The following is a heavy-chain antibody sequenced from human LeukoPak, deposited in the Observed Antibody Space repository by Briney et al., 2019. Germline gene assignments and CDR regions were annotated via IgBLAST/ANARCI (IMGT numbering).Heavy chain of an antibody. V-gene: IGHV1-2*06. CDR2: INPNSGGT. D-gene: IGHD3-10*01. CDR1: GYTFTGDY. J-gene: IGHJ4*02. Sequence: ASVKVSCKASGYTFTGDYMHWLRQAPGQGLEWMGRINPNSGGTNYAQKFQGRVTITRDTSISTAYMELSRLRSDDTAVYYCARDPDYTITMVRGSPGDYWGQGTLVTVSS. CDR3: ARDPDYTITMVRGSPGDY.